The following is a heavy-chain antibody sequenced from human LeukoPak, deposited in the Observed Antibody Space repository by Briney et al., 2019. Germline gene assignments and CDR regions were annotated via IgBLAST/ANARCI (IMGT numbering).Heavy chain of an antibody. CDR2: IYYSGST. D-gene: IGHD3-22*01. Sequence: PSETLSLTCAVSGGSISSGGYYWSWIRQHPGKGLEWLGYIYYSGSTYYNPSLKSRVTISVDTSKNQFSLKLSSVTAADTAVYYCVRTPDYYDSSGYYLHWGQGTLVTVSS. J-gene: IGHJ4*02. V-gene: IGHV4-31*11. CDR3: VRTPDYYDSSGYYLH. CDR1: GGSISSGGYY.